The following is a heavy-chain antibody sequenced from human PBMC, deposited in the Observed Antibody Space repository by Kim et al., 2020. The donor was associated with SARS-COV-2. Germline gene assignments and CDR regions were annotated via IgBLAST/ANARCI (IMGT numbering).Heavy chain of an antibody. CDR2: IYYSGST. Sequence: SETLSLTCTVSGGSISSYYWSWIRQPPGKGLEWIGYIYYSGSTNHNPSLKSRVTISVDTSKNQFSLKLSSVTAADTAVYYCAREVGAGYSSSYHNWFDPWGQGTLVTVSS. V-gene: IGHV4-59*13. CDR3: AREVGAGYSSSYHNWFDP. CDR1: GGSISSYY. D-gene: IGHD6-13*01. J-gene: IGHJ5*02.